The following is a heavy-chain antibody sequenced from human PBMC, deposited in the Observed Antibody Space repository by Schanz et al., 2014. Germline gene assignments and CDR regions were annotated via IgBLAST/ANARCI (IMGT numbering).Heavy chain of an antibody. CDR2: IYIGGNT. V-gene: IGHV3-66*01. CDR1: GFTVGTSS. CDR3: ARGGPAYYFDD. J-gene: IGHJ4*02. Sequence: EVQLVESGGGLVQPGGSLKLSCAASGFTVGTSSMTWVRQAPGKGLEWVSFIYIGGNTYYADSVKGRFTISRDNSKNTVYIQMNSLRAEDTAVYYCARGGPAYYFDDWGQGTLVTVSS.